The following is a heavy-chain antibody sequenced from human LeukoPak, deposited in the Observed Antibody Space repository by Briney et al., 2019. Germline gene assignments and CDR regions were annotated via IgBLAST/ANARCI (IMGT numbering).Heavy chain of an antibody. CDR2: INHVGSS. D-gene: IGHD4-17*01. CDR1: GGSLSNYQ. Sequence: PSETLSLTCAVNGGSLSNYQWTWIRQSPEKGLECIGKINHVGSSNYNPSLKSRVAVSLEAPKNQFSLELRSVTAADTAVYYCARGVSTPSDTGDYGGGYYYFDNWGQGILVTVSS. V-gene: IGHV4-34*01. CDR3: ARGVSTPSDTGDYGGGYYYFDN. J-gene: IGHJ4*02.